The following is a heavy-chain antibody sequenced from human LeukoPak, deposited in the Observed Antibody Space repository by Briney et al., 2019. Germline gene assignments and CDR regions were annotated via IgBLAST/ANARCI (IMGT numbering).Heavy chain of an antibody. CDR2: INPRGGST. Sequence: GSVTVSCKASGYTFTSNFMHWAGQVPGHGPEWMGIINPRGGSTSYAQKFQGRVTMTRDTSTGTVYMELSSLRSEDTAVYYCARGFDYGDYLDYWGQGTLVTVSS. CDR1: GYTFTSNF. D-gene: IGHD4-17*01. CDR3: ARGFDYGDYLDY. V-gene: IGHV1-46*01. J-gene: IGHJ4*02.